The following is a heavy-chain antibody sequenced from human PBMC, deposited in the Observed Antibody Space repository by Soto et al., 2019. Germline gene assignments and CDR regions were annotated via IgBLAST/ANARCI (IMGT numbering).Heavy chain of an antibody. J-gene: IGHJ5*02. V-gene: IGHV4-39*01. D-gene: IGHD4-17*01. CDR3: ASSDYGDYVLMNWFDP. CDR1: GGSISSSSYY. CDR2: IYYSGST. Sequence: QLQLQESGPGLVKPSETLSLTCTVSGGSISSSSYYWGWIRQPPGKGLEWIGSIYYSGSTYYNPSLKSRVTFSLDPSKTQFSLNLSSVTAADTAVYYCASSDYGDYVLMNWFDPWGQGTLVTVSS.